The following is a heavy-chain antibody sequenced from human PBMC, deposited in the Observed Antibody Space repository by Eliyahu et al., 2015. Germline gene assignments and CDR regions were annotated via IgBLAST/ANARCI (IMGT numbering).Heavy chain of an antibody. CDR2: ISWNSGSI. V-gene: IGHV3-9*01. CDR1: GFNFDEYA. CDR3: SKGSVKGNWWSILDD. Sequence: EVHLVESGGDLVQPGRSLRLSCAASGFNFDEYAMHWVRQAPGKGLERIAVISWNSGSIHYADSVRGRFTISRDNAKNSLYLQMNNLTTEDTAFYSCSKGSVKGNWWSILDDWGQGTLVTVSS. D-gene: IGHD2-8*02. J-gene: IGHJ4*02.